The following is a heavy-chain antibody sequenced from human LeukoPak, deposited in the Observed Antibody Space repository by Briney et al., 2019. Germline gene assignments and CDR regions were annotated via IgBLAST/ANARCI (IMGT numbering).Heavy chain of an antibody. J-gene: IGHJ4*02. CDR1: GFTFSSYA. Sequence: PGGSLRLSCAASGFTFSSYAMSWVRQAPGKGLEWVSAISGSGGSTYYADSVKGRFTISRDNSKNTLYLQMNSLRAEDTAAYYCAKSYGSGSYYDYWGQGTLVTVSS. CDR3: AKSYGSGSYYDY. D-gene: IGHD3-10*01. CDR2: ISGSGGST. V-gene: IGHV3-23*01.